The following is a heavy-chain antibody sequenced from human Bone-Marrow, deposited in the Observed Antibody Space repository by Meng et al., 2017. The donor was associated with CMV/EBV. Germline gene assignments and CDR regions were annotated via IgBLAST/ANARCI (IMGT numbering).Heavy chain of an antibody. CDR1: GFSLSTSGVG. Sequence: SGPTLVKPTQTLTLTCTFSGFSLSTSGVGVGWIRQPPGKALEWLALIYWNDDKRYSPSLKSRLTITKDTSKNQVVLTMTNMDPVDTATDYCAHPLRGHYYNYFAYWGQGTLVTVSS. D-gene: IGHD3-10*01. V-gene: IGHV2-5*01. CDR2: IYWNDDK. CDR3: AHPLRGHYYNYFAY. J-gene: IGHJ4*02.